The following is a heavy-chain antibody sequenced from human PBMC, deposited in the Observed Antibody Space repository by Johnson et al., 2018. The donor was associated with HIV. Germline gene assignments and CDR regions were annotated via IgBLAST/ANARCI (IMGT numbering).Heavy chain of an antibody. V-gene: IGHV3-30-3*01. CDR2: ISYDGSNK. J-gene: IGHJ3*02. D-gene: IGHD7-27*01. CDR1: GFTFSSYA. CDR3: VRGRDSTGDGPDDAFDI. Sequence: QVQLVESGGGVVQPGRSLRLSCAASGFTFSSYAMHWVRQAPGKGLEWVAVISYDGSNKYYADSVKGRFTISRDNSKNTLYLQMNSLRVDDTAMYYCVRGRDSTGDGPDDAFDIWGHGTMVTVSS.